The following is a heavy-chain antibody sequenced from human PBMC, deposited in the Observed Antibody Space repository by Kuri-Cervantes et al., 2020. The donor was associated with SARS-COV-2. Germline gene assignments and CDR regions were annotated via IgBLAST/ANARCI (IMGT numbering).Heavy chain of an antibody. CDR2: IWYDGSNK. Sequence: GGSLRLSCAASGLTFSSYGMHWVRQAPGKGLEWVAVIWYDGSNKYYADSVKGRFTISRDNSKNTLYLQMNSLRAEDTAVYYCARDRYYDSSGPMIDYWGQGTLVTVSS. D-gene: IGHD3-22*01. V-gene: IGHV3-33*08. CDR1: GLTFSSYG. J-gene: IGHJ4*02. CDR3: ARDRYYDSSGPMIDY.